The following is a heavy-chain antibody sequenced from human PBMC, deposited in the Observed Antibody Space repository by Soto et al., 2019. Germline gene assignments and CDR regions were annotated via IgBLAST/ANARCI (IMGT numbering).Heavy chain of an antibody. V-gene: IGHV5-10-1*01. Sequence: GESLNISCKGSGYSFSSYWITWVRQMPGKGLEWKGRIEPSDSYTNHSPSFQGHVTISGDKSFSSAYLRWSSLSASDTAMYYCARAYSSSSYFDYWGQGALVTV. CDR3: ARAYSSSSYFDY. D-gene: IGHD6-6*01. CDR2: IEPSDSYT. CDR1: GYSFSSYW. J-gene: IGHJ4*02.